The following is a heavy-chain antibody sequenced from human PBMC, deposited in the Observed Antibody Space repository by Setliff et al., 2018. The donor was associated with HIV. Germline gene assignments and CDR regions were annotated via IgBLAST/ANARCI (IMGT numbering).Heavy chain of an antibody. V-gene: IGHV4-39*02. CDR3: ARDGDGIDF. CDR1: GGSITSTTYY. J-gene: IGHJ4*02. CDR2: IHYTGNT. D-gene: IGHD2-21*02. Sequence: SETLSLTCTVSGGSITSTTYYWGWIRQPPGKGLEWIGTIHYTGNTYHNPSLKSRVTISVEASKNRISLKLTAVTAADSAVYYCARDGDGIDFWGQGTLVTVSS.